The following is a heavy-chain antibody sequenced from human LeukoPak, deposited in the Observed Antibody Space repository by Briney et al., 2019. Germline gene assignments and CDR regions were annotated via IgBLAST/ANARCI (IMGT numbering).Heavy chain of an antibody. CDR2: IYPGDSDT. D-gene: IGHD7-27*01. CDR1: GYSFTSYW. Sequence: GESLKISCKGSGYSFTSYWIGWVRQLPGKGLEWMGIIYPGDSDTRYSPSFQGQVAISADKSISTAYLQWSSLKASDTAMYYSARLSILTGDFFYWGQGTLVTVSS. CDR3: ARLSILTGDFFY. J-gene: IGHJ4*02. V-gene: IGHV5-51*01.